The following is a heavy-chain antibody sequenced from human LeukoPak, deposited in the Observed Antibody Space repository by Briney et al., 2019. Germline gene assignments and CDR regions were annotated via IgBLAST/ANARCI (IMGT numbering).Heavy chain of an antibody. Sequence: SETLSLTCTVSGGSITNTGAYWVWIRQSPGKGLEWIGSIYYSGSAYYTPSLRSRVTISVATSKSLFSLTLSSVTAADTAVYYSPRDTGPSGTAFDYWGQGILVTVSS. V-gene: IGHV4-39*07. CDR2: IYYSGSA. CDR1: GGSITNTGAY. D-gene: IGHD2-2*01. J-gene: IGHJ4*02. CDR3: PRDTGPSGTAFDY.